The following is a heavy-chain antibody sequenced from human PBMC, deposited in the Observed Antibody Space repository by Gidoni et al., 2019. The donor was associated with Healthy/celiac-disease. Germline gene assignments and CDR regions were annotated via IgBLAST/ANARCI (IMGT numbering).Heavy chain of an antibody. V-gene: IGHV1-2*04. D-gene: IGHD6-13*01. CDR1: GYTFTGYY. CDR3: ARGEYSSSWYGENWFDP. J-gene: IGHJ5*02. CDR2: INPNSGGT. Sequence: QVQLVQSGAEVKKPGASVKVSCKASGYTFTGYYMHWVRQAPGQGLEWMGWINPNSGGTNYAQKFQGWVTMTRDTSISTAYMELSRLRSDDTAVYYCARGEYSSSWYGENWFDPWGQGTLVTVSS.